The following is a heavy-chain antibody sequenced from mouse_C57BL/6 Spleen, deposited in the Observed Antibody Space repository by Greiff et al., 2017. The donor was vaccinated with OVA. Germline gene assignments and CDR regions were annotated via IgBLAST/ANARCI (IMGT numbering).Heavy chain of an antibody. J-gene: IGHJ2*01. Sequence: VQLQQSGPELVKPGASVKISCKASGYTFTDYYMNWVKQSHGKSLEWIGDINPNNGGTSYNQKFKGKATLTADKSSSTAYMELRSLTSEDSAVYYCARRAYGDFLDYWGQGTTLTVSS. D-gene: IGHD1-1*02. CDR3: ARRAYGDFLDY. V-gene: IGHV1-26*01. CDR2: INPNNGGT. CDR1: GYTFTDYY.